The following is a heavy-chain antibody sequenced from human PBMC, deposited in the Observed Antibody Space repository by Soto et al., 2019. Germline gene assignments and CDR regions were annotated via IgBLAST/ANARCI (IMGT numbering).Heavy chain of an antibody. J-gene: IGHJ4*02. CDR3: LLNYYDTSGSYPYYFDY. CDR1: GFTFRNAW. CDR2: IKSKADGGPT. Sequence: PGGSLRLSCAASGFTFRNAWMSWVRQAPGRGLEWVGRIKSKADGGPTDYAAPVQGRFSISRDDSKNTLYLQMNSLKTEDTAVYSCLLNYYDTSGSYPYYFDYWRQGTLVTVSS. V-gene: IGHV3-15*01. D-gene: IGHD3-22*01.